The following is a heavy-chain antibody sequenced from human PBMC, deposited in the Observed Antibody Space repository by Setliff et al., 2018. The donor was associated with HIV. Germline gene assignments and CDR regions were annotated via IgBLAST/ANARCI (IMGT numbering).Heavy chain of an antibody. V-gene: IGHV4-39*01. Sequence: PSETLSLTCTVSGDSITSNSYYWGWIRQSPGKGLEWIGTMHHSGSTYYNPSLKSRVAIFIDTSKNQFSLRLSSVTAADTAVYYCARYTSKVDWFDPWGQGTLVTISS. J-gene: IGHJ5*02. CDR3: ARYTSKVDWFDP. CDR1: GDSITSNSYY. D-gene: IGHD2-2*02. CDR2: MHHSGST.